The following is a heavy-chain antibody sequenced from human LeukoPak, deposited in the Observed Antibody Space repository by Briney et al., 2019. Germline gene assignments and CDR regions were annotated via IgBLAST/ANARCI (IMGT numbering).Heavy chain of an antibody. V-gene: IGHV4-4*07. Sequence: SETLSLTCAVYGGSFSGYYWSWIRQPPGKGLEWIGRIHTNGGTNYNPSLSSRVTLSVDTSKNQLSLKLTSVTAADTALYYCARELAVAGTVTHRFDPWGQGTLVTVSS. CDR3: ARELAVAGTVTHRFDP. CDR2: IHTNGGT. D-gene: IGHD6-19*01. J-gene: IGHJ5*02. CDR1: GGSFSGYY.